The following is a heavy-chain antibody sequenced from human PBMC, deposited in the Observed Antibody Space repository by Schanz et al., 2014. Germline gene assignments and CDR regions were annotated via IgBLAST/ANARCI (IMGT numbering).Heavy chain of an antibody. CDR2: IKSDGSST. J-gene: IGHJ3*02. CDR1: GFTFSSYD. D-gene: IGHD3-10*01. V-gene: IGHV3-NL1*01. CDR3: AKGRFGELSAFDS. Sequence: QVQLVESGGGVVQPGRSLRLSCVASGFTFSSYDVFWVRQAPGKGLEWVSRIKSDGSSTSYADSVKGRFTISRDNAKNTLYLQMNSLRAEDTAVYYCAKGRFGELSAFDSWGQGTMVTVSS.